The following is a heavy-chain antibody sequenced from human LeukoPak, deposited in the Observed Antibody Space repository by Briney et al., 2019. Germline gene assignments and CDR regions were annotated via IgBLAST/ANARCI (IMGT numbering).Heavy chain of an antibody. V-gene: IGHV3-30*18. J-gene: IGHJ4*02. CDR1: GFTFSSYG. Sequence: GGSLRLSCAASGFTFSSYGMHWVRQAPGKGLEWVAVISYDGSNKYYADSVKGRFTISRDNSKNTLYLQMNSLRAEDTAVYYCAKDHYDSSGDTDYWGQGTLVTVSS. D-gene: IGHD3-22*01. CDR2: ISYDGSNK. CDR3: AKDHYDSSGDTDY.